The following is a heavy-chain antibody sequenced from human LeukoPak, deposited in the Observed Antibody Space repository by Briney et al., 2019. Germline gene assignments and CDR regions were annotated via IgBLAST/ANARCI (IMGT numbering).Heavy chain of an antibody. J-gene: IGHJ4*02. Sequence: GGSLRLSCAASGCTFDDYAMHWVRQAPGKGLEWVSGISWNSGSIGYADSVKGRFTISRAIAKNSLYLQINSHRPEDTALYYCAKDIRSSGWCPDYWGQGTLVTVSS. CDR3: AKDIRSSGWCPDY. D-gene: IGHD6-19*01. CDR1: GCTFDDYA. V-gene: IGHV3-9*01. CDR2: ISWNSGSI.